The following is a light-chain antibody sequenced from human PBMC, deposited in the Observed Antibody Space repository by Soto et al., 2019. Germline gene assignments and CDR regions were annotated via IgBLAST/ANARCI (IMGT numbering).Light chain of an antibody. J-gene: IGKJ4*01. CDR2: DAS. CDR3: QQRSNWPRALT. CDR1: QSVSSY. Sequence: EIVLTQSPATLSLSPGERATLSCRASQSVSSYLAWYQQKPGQAPRLLIYDASNRATGIPAMFSGSGSGTVFTLTISCLENEDFAVYYCQQRSNWPRALTFGGGTKVEIK. V-gene: IGKV3-11*01.